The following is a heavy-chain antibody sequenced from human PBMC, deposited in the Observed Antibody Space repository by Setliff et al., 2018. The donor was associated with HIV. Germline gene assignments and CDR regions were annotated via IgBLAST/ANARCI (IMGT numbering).Heavy chain of an antibody. CDR3: AREPLDIAGIRFQN. D-gene: IGHD5-12*01. Sequence: SETLSLTCSVSGDSFSSGTYYWGWIRQPPGKGLEWIGSVYYSGSIDYNPSLKSRVTISMDTAKSQFSLKLTSVTAADTSIYHCAREPLDIAGIRFQNWGQGTLVTVSS. V-gene: IGHV4-39*02. CDR1: GDSFSSGTYY. CDR2: VYYSGSI. J-gene: IGHJ1*01.